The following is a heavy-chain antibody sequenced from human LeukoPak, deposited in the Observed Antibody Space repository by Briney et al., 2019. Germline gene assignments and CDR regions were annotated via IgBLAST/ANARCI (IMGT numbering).Heavy chain of an antibody. Sequence: PGGSLRLSCAASGFSISRYWMSWVRQAPGKGLEWVANIKQDGSEKNYVESVKGRFTISRDNAKNSLYLQMNSLRAEDTAVYYCARDPSSGWYLKGWFDPWGQGTLVTVSS. V-gene: IGHV3-7*01. CDR1: GFSISRYW. CDR2: IKQDGSEK. CDR3: ARDPSSGWYLKGWFDP. J-gene: IGHJ5*02. D-gene: IGHD6-19*01.